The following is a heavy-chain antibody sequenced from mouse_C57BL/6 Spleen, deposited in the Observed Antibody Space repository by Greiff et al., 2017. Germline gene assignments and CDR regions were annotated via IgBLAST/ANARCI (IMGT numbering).Heavy chain of an antibody. D-gene: IGHD4-1*01. CDR3: ARNWDGNAMDY. V-gene: IGHV1-22*01. Sequence: EVQGVESGPELVKPGASVKMSCKASGYTFTDYNMHWVKQSHGKSLEWIGYINPNNGGTSYNQKFKGKATLTVNKSSSTAYMELRSLTSEDSAVYYCARNWDGNAMDYWGQGTSVTVSS. CDR1: GYTFTDYN. CDR2: INPNNGGT. J-gene: IGHJ4*01.